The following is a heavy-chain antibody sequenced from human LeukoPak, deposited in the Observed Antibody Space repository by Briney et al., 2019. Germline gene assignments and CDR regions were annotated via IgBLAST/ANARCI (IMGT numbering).Heavy chain of an antibody. CDR1: GFTFSSYA. J-gene: IGHJ3*02. CDR2: ISDDGNNK. CDR3: ASVDDLEAFAM. Sequence: GRSLRLSCAASGFTFSSYAMHWVRQAPGKELEWVAVISDDGNNKYYADSVKGRFTISRDNSKNTLYLQMNSLRGEDKAVYYWASVDDLEAFAMWRQGKLVTFAS. D-gene: IGHD5-12*01. V-gene: IGHV3-30*04.